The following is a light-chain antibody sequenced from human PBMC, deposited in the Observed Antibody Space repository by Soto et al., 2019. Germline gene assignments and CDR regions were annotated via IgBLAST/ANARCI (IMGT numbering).Light chain of an antibody. CDR2: DAS. J-gene: IGKJ1*01. Sequence: DIQMTPSHSTLSASVGYRVTITCRATQSVGSWLAWYQQKPGKAPKLLIYDASSLESGVPQRFSGSGSGTEFTLTISSLQTDDFSTYYCQQYHSYWTFGQGTKVDI. CDR3: QQYHSYWT. V-gene: IGKV1-5*01. CDR1: QSVGSW.